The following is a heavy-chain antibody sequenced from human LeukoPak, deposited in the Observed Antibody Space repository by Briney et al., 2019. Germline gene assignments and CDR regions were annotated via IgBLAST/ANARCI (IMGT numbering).Heavy chain of an antibody. Sequence: ASVKVSCKASGYTFTSYYMHWVRQAPGQGLEWTGIINPSGGSTSYAQKFQGRVTMTRDTSTSTVYMELSSLRSEDTAVYYCARGYCSGGSCLTDYGMDVWGKGTTVTVSS. CDR3: ARGYCSGGSCLTDYGMDV. V-gene: IGHV1-46*01. CDR1: GYTFTSYY. J-gene: IGHJ6*04. CDR2: INPSGGST. D-gene: IGHD2-15*01.